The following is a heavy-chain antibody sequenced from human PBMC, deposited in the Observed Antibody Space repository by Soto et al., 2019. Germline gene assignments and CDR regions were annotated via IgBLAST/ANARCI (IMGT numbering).Heavy chain of an antibody. CDR2: INHSGST. CDR3: ARGAVVVVAAPTSFDY. J-gene: IGHJ4*02. CDR1: GGSFSGYC. Sequence: SETLSLTCAVYGGSFSGYCWSWIRQPPGKGLEWIGEINHSGSTNYNPSLKSRVTISVDTSKNQFSLKLSSVTAADTAVYYCARGAVVVVAAPTSFDYWGQGTLVTVSS. D-gene: IGHD2-15*01. V-gene: IGHV4-34*01.